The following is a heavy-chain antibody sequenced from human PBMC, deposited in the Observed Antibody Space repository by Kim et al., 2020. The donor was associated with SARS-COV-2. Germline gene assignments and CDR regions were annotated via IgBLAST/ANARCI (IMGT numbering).Heavy chain of an antibody. D-gene: IGHD3-22*01. Sequence: SETLSLTCTVSGGSISTSSYYWGWIRQPPGKGLEWIGNIYYSGNTYYNSSLKSRVTIFLDTSNNQFTLKLSSVTAADTAVYYCARALDYYDRSAYYDWGQGTLVTVSS. CDR3: ARALDYYDRSAYYD. V-gene: IGHV4-39*01. CDR1: GGSISTSSYY. J-gene: IGHJ4*02. CDR2: IYYSGNT.